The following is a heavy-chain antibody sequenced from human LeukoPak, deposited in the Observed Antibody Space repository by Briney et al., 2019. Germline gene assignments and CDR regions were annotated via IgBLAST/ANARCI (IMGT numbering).Heavy chain of an antibody. V-gene: IGHV5-51*01. J-gene: IGHJ5*02. D-gene: IGHD3-10*01. CDR2: ILVGGSEV. Sequence: GWSPKISCKGSGFSFTSYWIGWVRQMPGKGLEYMGIILVGGSEVRYSPAFQGLVTISADKSINTAYLQWTSLKASDTAMYYCARHTGRPQAGWFDPWGQGTLVTASS. CDR1: GFSFTSYW. CDR3: ARHTGRPQAGWFDP.